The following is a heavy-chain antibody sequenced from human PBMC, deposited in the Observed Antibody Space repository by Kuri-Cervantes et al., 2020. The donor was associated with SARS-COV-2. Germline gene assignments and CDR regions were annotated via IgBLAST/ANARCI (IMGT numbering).Heavy chain of an antibody. Sequence: ASVKVSCKASGYTFTSYDINWVRQATGQGLEWMGWMNPNSGNTGYAQKFQGRVTITRNTSISTAYMELSSLRSEDTAVYYCVTDLTANNWDPDAFDAWGQGTMVTVSS. CDR2: MNPNSGNT. CDR3: VTDLTANNWDPDAFDA. CDR1: GYTFTSYD. D-gene: IGHD1-1*01. V-gene: IGHV1-8*03. J-gene: IGHJ3*01.